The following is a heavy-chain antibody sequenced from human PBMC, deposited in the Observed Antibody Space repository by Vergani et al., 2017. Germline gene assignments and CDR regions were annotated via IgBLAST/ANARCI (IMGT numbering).Heavy chain of an antibody. CDR1: GYTFTSYG. D-gene: IGHD5-24*01. V-gene: IGHV1-18*01. CDR2: VSAYNGNT. Sequence: QVQLVQSGAEVKKPGASVKVSCKASGYTFTSYGISWVRQAPGQGLEWMGWVSAYNGNTNYAQKRQGRVTMTTDTSTSTAYMGLRSLRSDDTAVYYCARDSDGEMATIPLDYWGQGTLVTVSS. CDR3: ARDSDGEMATIPLDY. J-gene: IGHJ4*02.